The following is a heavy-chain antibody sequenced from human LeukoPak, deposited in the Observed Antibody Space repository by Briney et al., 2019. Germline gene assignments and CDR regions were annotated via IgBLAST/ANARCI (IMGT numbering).Heavy chain of an antibody. CDR1: GFTFSSYA. J-gene: IGHJ3*02. D-gene: IGHD6-19*01. CDR3: AKARAGMYCSGWYSDAFDI. V-gene: IGHV3-23*01. Sequence: GGSLRLSCAASGFTFSSYAMSWVRQAPGKGLEWVSAISGSGGSTYYADSVKGRFTISRDNSKNTLYLQMNSLRAEDTAVYYCAKARAGMYCSGWYSDAFDIWGQGTMVTVSS. CDR2: ISGSGGST.